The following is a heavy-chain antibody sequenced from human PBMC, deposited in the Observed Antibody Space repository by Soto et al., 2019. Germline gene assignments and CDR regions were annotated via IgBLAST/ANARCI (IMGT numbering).Heavy chain of an antibody. CDR2: IYYSGST. V-gene: IGHV4-59*08. CDR3: ARHKFRRYYDILTGYYHFDY. D-gene: IGHD3-9*01. Sequence: SDTLSLTCTVSGGSISSYYWSWIRQPPGKGLEWIGYIYYSGSTNYNPSLKSRVSISVDTSKNQFSLKLSSVTAADTAVYYCARHKFRRYYDILTGYYHFDYWGQGTLVNVSS. J-gene: IGHJ4*02. CDR1: GGSISSYY.